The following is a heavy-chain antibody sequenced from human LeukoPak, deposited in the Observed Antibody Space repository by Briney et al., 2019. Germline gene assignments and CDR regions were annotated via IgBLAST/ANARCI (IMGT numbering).Heavy chain of an antibody. Sequence: GGSLRLSCAASGFTFSSYSMNWVRQAPGKGLEWVSYISSSSSYIYYADSVKGRFTISRDNAKNSLYLQMNSLRAEDTAVYYCARNWDYVWGSYRSAPDYWGQGTLVTVSS. V-gene: IGHV3-21*05. D-gene: IGHD3-16*02. CDR1: GFTFSSYS. CDR3: ARNWDYVWGSYRSAPDY. CDR2: ISSSSSYI. J-gene: IGHJ4*02.